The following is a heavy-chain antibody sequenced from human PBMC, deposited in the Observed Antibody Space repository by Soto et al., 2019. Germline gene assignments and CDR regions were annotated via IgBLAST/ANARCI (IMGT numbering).Heavy chain of an antibody. D-gene: IGHD6-19*01. V-gene: IGHV1-2*04. CDR2: INPKSGGT. CDR3: ARDPGFIAVADYYFDY. Sequence: ASVKVSCKASGYTFTGYYMHWVRQAPGQGLEWMGWINPKSGGTNHAQKFQGWVTMTRDTSISTAYMELSRLRSDDTAVYYCARDPGFIAVADYYFDYWGQGTLVTVSS. CDR1: GYTFTGYY. J-gene: IGHJ4*02.